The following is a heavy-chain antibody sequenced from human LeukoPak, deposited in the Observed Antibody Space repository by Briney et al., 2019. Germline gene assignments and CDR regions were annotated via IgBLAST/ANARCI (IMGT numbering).Heavy chain of an antibody. CDR2: IYTSGSTSGST. D-gene: IGHD3-10*01. CDR3: ARDGGATMVRGVATYDS. V-gene: IGHV4-61*02. J-gene: IGHJ4*02. CDR1: GGSISSGTYY. Sequence: SETLSLTCIVSGGSISSGTYYWNWIRQPAGKGLEWIGRIYTSGSTSGSTSCNPSLKSRVTISVDMSKNQFSLSLSSVTAADTAVYYCARDGGATMVRGVATYDSWGQGTLVTVSS.